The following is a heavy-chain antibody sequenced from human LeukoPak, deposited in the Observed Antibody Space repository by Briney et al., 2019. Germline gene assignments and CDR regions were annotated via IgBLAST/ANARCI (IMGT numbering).Heavy chain of an antibody. CDR3: ARDWYCSGGTCYDRFDP. J-gene: IGHJ5*02. CDR1: GGTFSSYA. V-gene: IGHV1-69*04. CDR2: IIPILGIA. D-gene: IGHD2-15*01. Sequence: ASVKVSCKASGGTFSSYAISWVRQAPGQGLEWMGRIIPILGIANYAQKFQGRVTITADKSTSTAYMELSSLRSEDTAVYYCARDWYCSGGTCYDRFDPWGQGTLVTVSS.